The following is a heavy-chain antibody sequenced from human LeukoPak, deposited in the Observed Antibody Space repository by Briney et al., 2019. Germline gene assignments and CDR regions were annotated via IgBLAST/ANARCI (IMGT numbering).Heavy chain of an antibody. Sequence: GGALRLSCAASGFTFSTYAMHWVRQAPGKGLEWVALIWYDGSTTYHADSVKGRFTISRDNSKNTLSLQMNSLRAEDTAVYYCARDRRGYSYRNFDYWGQGTLVTVSS. CDR1: GFTFSTYA. V-gene: IGHV3-33*01. J-gene: IGHJ4*02. D-gene: IGHD5-18*01. CDR2: IWYDGSTT. CDR3: ARDRRGYSYRNFDY.